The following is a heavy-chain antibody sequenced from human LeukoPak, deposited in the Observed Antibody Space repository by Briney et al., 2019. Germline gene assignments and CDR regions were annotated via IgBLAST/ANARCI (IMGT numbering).Heavy chain of an antibody. J-gene: IGHJ5*02. D-gene: IGHD3-10*01. CDR1: GFTFSNAW. CDR2: ISYDGIKK. Sequence: GGSLRLSCAASGFTFSNAWMSWVRQAPGKGLDWVAVISYDGIKKYYADSVKGRFTISRDNSKNMLYLEMNNLRAEDTAVYYCARALSLWFGINWFDPWGQGTLVTVSS. CDR3: ARALSLWFGINWFDP. V-gene: IGHV3-30*03.